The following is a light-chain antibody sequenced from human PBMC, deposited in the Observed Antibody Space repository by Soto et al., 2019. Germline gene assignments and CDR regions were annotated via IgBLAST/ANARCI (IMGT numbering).Light chain of an antibody. J-gene: IGKJ4*01. CDR2: GAS. CDR3: QQYGSSPRLT. Sequence: EIVLTQSPGTLSLSPGERATLSFMAIQSVSSSYLAWYQQKPGQAPRLLIYGASSRATGIPDRFSGSGSGTDFTLTISRLEPEDFAVYYCQQYGSSPRLTFGGGTKVDIK. V-gene: IGKV3-20*01. CDR1: QSVSSSY.